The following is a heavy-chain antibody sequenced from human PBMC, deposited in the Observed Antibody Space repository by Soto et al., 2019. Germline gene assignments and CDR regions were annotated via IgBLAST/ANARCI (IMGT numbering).Heavy chain of an antibody. V-gene: IGHV3-21*01. D-gene: IGHD2-2*01. CDR3: ARDPSDCSSTSCWGYYALDV. CDR1: GVSFCTSS. CDR2: ISSSGTYI. Sequence: VGSLRLSCAACGVSFCTSSMNGVRQTTGKGLEWVSSISSSGTYIHYADSLKGRFTISRDNAKNSLYLQMISLRAEDTAVYYCARDPSDCSSTSCWGYYALDVWGQGTTVTVSS. J-gene: IGHJ6*02.